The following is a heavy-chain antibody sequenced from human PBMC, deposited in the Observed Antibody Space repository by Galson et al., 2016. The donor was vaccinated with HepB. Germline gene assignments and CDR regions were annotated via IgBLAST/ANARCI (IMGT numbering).Heavy chain of an antibody. CDR1: GFTFSTYA. V-gene: IGHV3-23*01. D-gene: IGHD2-21*01. CDR3: VKEFVATGAVVGDY. CDR2: ISNSGGIT. J-gene: IGHJ4*02. Sequence: SLRLSCAASGFTFSTYAMGWFRQAPRKGLEWVSAISNSGGITYHADDVKGRFTISRDNSKDTLYLQMNSLRVEDTALYYCVKEFVATGAVVGDYWGQGTLVSVSS.